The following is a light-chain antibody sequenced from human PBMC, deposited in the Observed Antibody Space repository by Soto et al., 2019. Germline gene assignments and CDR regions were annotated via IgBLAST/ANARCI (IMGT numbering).Light chain of an antibody. CDR1: QIVRSTY. V-gene: IGKV3-20*01. J-gene: IGKJ1*01. Sequence: VLTQSPGTLSLSPGESATLSCRASQIVRSTYLAWYQQKPGQAPRLLIYDASSRATDIPDRFSGSGSGTEFTLTISGLEPEDFAVYYCQHYGSASWTFGQGTKVEIK. CDR3: QHYGSASWT. CDR2: DAS.